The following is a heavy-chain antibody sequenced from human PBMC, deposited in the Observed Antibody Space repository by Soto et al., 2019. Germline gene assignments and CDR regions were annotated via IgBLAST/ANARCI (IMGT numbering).Heavy chain of an antibody. Sequence: SGGSLRLSCAASGFTFSSYWMHWVRQAPGKGLVWVSRINSDGSSTSYADSVKGRFTISRDNSKNTLYLQMNSLRAEDTAVYYCAKDIKFGYDFWSGPSQYYYGMDVWGQGTTVTVSS. V-gene: IGHV3-74*01. CDR1: GFTFSSYW. D-gene: IGHD3-3*01. J-gene: IGHJ6*02. CDR3: AKDIKFGYDFWSGPSQYYYGMDV. CDR2: INSDGSST.